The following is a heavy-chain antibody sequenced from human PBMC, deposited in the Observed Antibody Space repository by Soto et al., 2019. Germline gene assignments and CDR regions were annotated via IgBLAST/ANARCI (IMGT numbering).Heavy chain of an antibody. J-gene: IGHJ4*02. CDR1: GGSISSYY. CDR3: AREHYGDYLDY. Sequence: SETLSLTCTVSGGSISSYYWSWIRQPPGQGLEWIGYIYYSGSTNYNPSLKSRVTISVDTSKNQFSLKLSSVTTADTAVYYCAREHYGDYLDYWGQGTLVTVSS. D-gene: IGHD4-17*01. CDR2: IYYSGST. V-gene: IGHV4-59*01.